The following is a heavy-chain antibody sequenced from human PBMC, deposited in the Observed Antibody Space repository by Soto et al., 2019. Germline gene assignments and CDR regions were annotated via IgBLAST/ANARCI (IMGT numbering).Heavy chain of an antibody. J-gene: IGHJ4*02. V-gene: IGHV3-74*01. CDR2: VTRDGSGT. Sequence: EVQLVESGGGLVQPGGSLRLSCAASGFSFSDLWMHWVRQAPGKGLVWVSRVTRDGSGTAYADSVKGRFTISRDKAKNMVYLQMNNLGAEDTAVYYCVRDVSYNSDPTFDYWGQGTLVTVSS. CDR3: VRDVSYNSDPTFDY. CDR1: GFSFSDLW. D-gene: IGHD3-22*01.